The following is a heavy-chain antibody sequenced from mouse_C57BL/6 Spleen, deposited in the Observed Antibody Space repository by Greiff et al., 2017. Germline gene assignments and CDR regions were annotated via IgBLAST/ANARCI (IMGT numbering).Heavy chain of an antibody. Sequence: VQLKQSGAELVKPGASVKISCKASGYAFSSYWMNWVKQRPGKGLEWIGQIYPGDGDTNYNGKFKGKATLTADKSSSTAYMQLSSLTSEDSAVYFCARGTTVAPFDYWGQGTTLTVSS. CDR2: IYPGDGDT. D-gene: IGHD1-1*01. CDR1: GYAFSSYW. J-gene: IGHJ2*01. V-gene: IGHV1-80*01. CDR3: ARGTTVAPFDY.